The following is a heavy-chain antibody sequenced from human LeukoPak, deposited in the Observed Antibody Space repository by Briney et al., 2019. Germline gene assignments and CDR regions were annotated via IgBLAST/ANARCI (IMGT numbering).Heavy chain of an antibody. CDR3: AKDVTAPADY. J-gene: IGHJ4*02. CDR1: RFTFSSYA. Sequence: PGGSLRLSCAASRFTFSSYAMSWVRQAPGKGLEWVAGISVGGDYTYYADSVKGRFTISRDNSKNTLYLQMNSLGAEDTAVYYCAKDVTAPADYWGQGTLVTVSS. D-gene: IGHD2-21*02. V-gene: IGHV3-23*01. CDR2: ISVGGDYT.